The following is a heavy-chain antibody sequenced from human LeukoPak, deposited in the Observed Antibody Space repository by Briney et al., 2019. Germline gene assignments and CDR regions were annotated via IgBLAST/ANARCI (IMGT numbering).Heavy chain of an antibody. CDR1: GGSISSYY. D-gene: IGHD3-9*01. CDR3: ARLGYYDILTGYYKPYYFDY. Sequence: SETLSLTCTVSGGSISSYYWSWIRQPPGKGLEWIGYIYYSGSTNYNPSLKSRVTISVDTSKNQFSLKLSSVTAADTAVYYCARLGYYDILTGYYKPYYFDYWGQGTLVTVSS. CDR2: IYYSGST. J-gene: IGHJ4*02. V-gene: IGHV4-59*08.